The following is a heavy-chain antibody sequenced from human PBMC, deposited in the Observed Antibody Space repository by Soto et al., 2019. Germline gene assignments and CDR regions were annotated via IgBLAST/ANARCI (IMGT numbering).Heavy chain of an antibody. D-gene: IGHD3-3*01. J-gene: IGHJ4*02. V-gene: IGHV1-69*13. CDR3: ARDITIFGVVTAFDY. Sequence: GASVKVSCKASGGTFSSYAISWVRQAPGQGLEWMGGIIPIFGTANYAQKFQGRVTITADESTSTAYMELSSLRSEDTAVYYCARDITIFGVVTAFDYWGQGTLVTVSS. CDR2: IIPIFGTA. CDR1: GGTFSSYA.